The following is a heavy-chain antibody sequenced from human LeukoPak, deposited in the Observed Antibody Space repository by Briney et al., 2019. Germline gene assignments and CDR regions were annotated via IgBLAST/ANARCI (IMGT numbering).Heavy chain of an antibody. CDR1: GYTFTSYG. CDR2: ISAYNGNT. CDR3: ARDFGSSSWYPTFYYYYGMDV. Sequence: ASVKVSCKASGYTFTSYGISWVRQAPGQGLEWMGWISAYNGNTNYAQKLQGRVTMTTDTSTSTAYMELRSLRSDDTAVYYCARDFGSSSWYPTFYYYYGMDVWGQGTTVTVSS. V-gene: IGHV1-18*01. J-gene: IGHJ6*02. D-gene: IGHD6-13*01.